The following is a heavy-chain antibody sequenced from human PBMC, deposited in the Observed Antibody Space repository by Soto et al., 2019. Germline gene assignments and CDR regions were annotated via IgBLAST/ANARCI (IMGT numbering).Heavy chain of an antibody. D-gene: IGHD2-21*01. CDR3: ARENSYFDY. Sequence: QIQLLQSGAEVKKPGASVKVTCKASGYTFRNFGISWVRQAPGQGLEWMGWISAYNANANYAQKFQGRLTMTADTXXXXXXXXXXXXXXXXXXXXXXARENSYFDYWGQGTLVTVSS. CDR1: GYTFRNFG. V-gene: IGHV1-18*01. CDR2: ISAYNANA. J-gene: IGHJ4*02.